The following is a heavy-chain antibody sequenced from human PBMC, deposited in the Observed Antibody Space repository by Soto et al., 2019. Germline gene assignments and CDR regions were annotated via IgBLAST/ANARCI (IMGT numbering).Heavy chain of an antibody. CDR3: ARGTSKYCSSTSCYYPLYYYYGMDV. Sequence: PSETLSLTCAVYGGSFSGYYWSWIRQPPGKGLEWIGEINHSGSTNYNPSLKSRVTISVDTSKNQFSLKLSSVTAADTAVYCCARGTSKYCSSTSCYYPLYYYYGMDVWGQGTTVTVSS. V-gene: IGHV4-34*01. CDR2: INHSGST. D-gene: IGHD2-2*01. J-gene: IGHJ6*02. CDR1: GGSFSGYY.